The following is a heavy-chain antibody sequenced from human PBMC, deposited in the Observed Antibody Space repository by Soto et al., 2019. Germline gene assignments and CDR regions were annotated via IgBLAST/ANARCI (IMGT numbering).Heavy chain of an antibody. CDR1: GFSFSNYA. J-gene: IGHJ5*02. D-gene: IGHD3-10*01. V-gene: IGHV3-30-3*01. CDR2: ISYDGSNK. Sequence: QVQLVESGGGVVQPGRSLRLSCAASGFSFSNYAMYWVRQAPGKGLEWVAVISYDGSNKYYADSVKGRFIISRDNPKNTLYLQINSLRVEDTAVYYCASDVPGPWGQGTLVTVSS. CDR3: ASDVPGP.